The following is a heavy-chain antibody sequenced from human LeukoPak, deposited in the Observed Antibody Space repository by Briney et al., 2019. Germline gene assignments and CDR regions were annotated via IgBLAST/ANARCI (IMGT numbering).Heavy chain of an antibody. CDR3: ARDVAVVPAAHDI. CDR1: GFTFSCYG. J-gene: IGHJ3*02. V-gene: IGHV3-30*03. D-gene: IGHD2-2*01. CDR2: ISYDGSNK. Sequence: PGRSLRLSCAASGFTFSCYGMHWVRQAPGKGLEWVAVISYDGSNKYYADSVKGRFTISRDNAKNSLYLQMNSLRAEDTAVYYCARDVAVVPAAHDIWGQGTMVTVSS.